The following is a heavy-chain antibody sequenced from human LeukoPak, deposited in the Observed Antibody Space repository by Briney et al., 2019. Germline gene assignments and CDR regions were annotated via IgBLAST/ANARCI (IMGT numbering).Heavy chain of an antibody. V-gene: IGHV1-69*05. Sequence: SVKVSCKASGGTFSSYAISWVRQAPGQGLEWMGGIIPIFGTANYAQKFQGRVTITKDESTSTAYMELSSLRSEDTAVYYCAREGGDGYNLDYWGQGTLVTVSS. J-gene: IGHJ4*02. CDR2: IIPIFGTA. CDR1: GGTFSSYA. CDR3: AREGGDGYNLDY. D-gene: IGHD5-24*01.